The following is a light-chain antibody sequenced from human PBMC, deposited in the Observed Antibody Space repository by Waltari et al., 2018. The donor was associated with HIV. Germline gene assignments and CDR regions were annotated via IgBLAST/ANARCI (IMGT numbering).Light chain of an antibody. Sequence: IVLTQSPATLSSSPGERATLSCRSSQSVSSYLAWYQQKPGQAPRFLIYAASNRATGIPARFSGSGSGTDFTLTISSLEPEDFAVYYCQQRSNWPPWTFGQGTKVEIK. V-gene: IGKV3-11*01. CDR3: QQRSNWPPWT. CDR1: QSVSSY. J-gene: IGKJ1*01. CDR2: AAS.